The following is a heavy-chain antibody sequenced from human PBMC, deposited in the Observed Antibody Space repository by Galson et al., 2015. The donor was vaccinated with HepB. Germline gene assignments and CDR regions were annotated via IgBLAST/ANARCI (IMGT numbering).Heavy chain of an antibody. V-gene: IGHV3-23*01. CDR3: AKAHANSWATFDY. D-gene: IGHD6-13*01. CDR1: GFTFSSYA. J-gene: IGHJ4*02. CDR2: ISGSSDST. Sequence: SLRLSCAASGFTFSSYAVNWVRQAPGKGLEWVSSISGSSDSTYYTDSVKGRFTISRDNSKNMMYLQMNSLRAEDTAVYYCAKAHANSWATFDYWGQGTLVTVSS.